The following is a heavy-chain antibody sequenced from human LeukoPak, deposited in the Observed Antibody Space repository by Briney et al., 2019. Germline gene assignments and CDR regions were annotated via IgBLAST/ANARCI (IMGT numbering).Heavy chain of an antibody. Sequence: GGSLRLSCAASGFTFSTYWMHWVRQAPEKGLVWVSRINSDGSRTTYADSVKGRFTISRDNAKNTLYLQMNSLRTGDTAVYYCARPETQYSSGLDGFDIWGQGTMVTVSS. CDR3: ARPETQYSSGLDGFDI. V-gene: IGHV3-74*01. J-gene: IGHJ3*02. CDR2: INSDGSRT. D-gene: IGHD6-19*01. CDR1: GFTFSTYW.